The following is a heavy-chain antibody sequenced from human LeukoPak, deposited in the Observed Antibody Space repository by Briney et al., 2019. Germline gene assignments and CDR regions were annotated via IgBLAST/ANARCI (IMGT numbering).Heavy chain of an antibody. D-gene: IGHD4-17*01. CDR1: GGAVSSGSYY. CDR2: IYYSGTT. J-gene: IGHJ3*02. CDR3: ARARYGEDAFDI. V-gene: IGHV4-61*01. Sequence: SGTLSLTCTVSGGAVSSGSYYWSWIRQPPGKGLEWVGYIYYSGTTNYNPSLKSRVTISVDTSKNQYSLKLSSVTAADTAVYFCARARYGEDAFDIWGQGAMVAVSS.